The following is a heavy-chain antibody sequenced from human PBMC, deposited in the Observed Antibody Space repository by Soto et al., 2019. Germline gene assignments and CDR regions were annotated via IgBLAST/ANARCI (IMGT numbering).Heavy chain of an antibody. Sequence: QVHLVQSGAEVKKPGASVKVSCKGSGYTFTSYGITWVRQAPGQGLEWTGWISARNGYTDYAQKLQGRVTVTRDTSTSTAYMELRSLRSDDTAVYYCARGRYGDYWGQGALVTVSS. CDR3: ARGRYGDY. CDR2: ISARNGYT. D-gene: IGHD1-1*01. CDR1: GYTFTSYG. V-gene: IGHV1-18*01. J-gene: IGHJ4*02.